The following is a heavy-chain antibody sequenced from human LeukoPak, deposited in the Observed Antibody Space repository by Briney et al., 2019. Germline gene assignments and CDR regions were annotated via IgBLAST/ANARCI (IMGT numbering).Heavy chain of an antibody. CDR3: ARDRDRDGPHYYYYGMDV. V-gene: IGHV1-8*01. Sequence: ASVKVSCKASGYTFTSYDINWVRQATGQGLEWMGWMNPNSGNTGYAQKFQGRVTMTRNTSISTAYMELSSLRSEDTAVYYCARDRDRDGPHYYYYGMDVWGQGTTVTVSS. J-gene: IGHJ6*02. D-gene: IGHD5-24*01. CDR2: MNPNSGNT. CDR1: GYTFTSYD.